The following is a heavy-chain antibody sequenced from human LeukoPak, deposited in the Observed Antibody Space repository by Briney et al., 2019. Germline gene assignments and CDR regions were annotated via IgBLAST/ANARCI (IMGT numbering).Heavy chain of an antibody. CDR3: TRSDTTMVRFDY. Sequence: GGSLRLSCATSGFSVSDKYMSWVRQAPGKGLEWVSVFYPGGSTYYAGSVKGRFTISRDNSRNTLFLQMNSLRVEDTAIYYCTRSDTTMVRFDYWGLGTLVTVSS. J-gene: IGHJ4*02. V-gene: IGHV3-53*01. CDR2: FYPGGST. D-gene: IGHD5-18*01. CDR1: GFSVSDKY.